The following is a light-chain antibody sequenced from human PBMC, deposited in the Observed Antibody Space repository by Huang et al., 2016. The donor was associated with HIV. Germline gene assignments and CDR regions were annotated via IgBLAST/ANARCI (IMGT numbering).Light chain of an antibody. CDR2: AAS. CDR3: QQYYGTPYT. J-gene: IGKJ2*01. CDR1: RGISDS. V-gene: IGKV1-NL1*01. Sequence: DIQVTQSPSSLSASVGDRVTVTCRTSRGISDSLVWYQQKPGRAPKLLVYAASRLDSGVPSRFSGSGAGADFTLTINNLQPEDFATYYCQQYYGTPYTFGHGTKVEIK.